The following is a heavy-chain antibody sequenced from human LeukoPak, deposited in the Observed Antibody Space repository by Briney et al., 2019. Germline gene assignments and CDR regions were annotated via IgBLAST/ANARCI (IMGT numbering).Heavy chain of an antibody. CDR2: INHSGST. V-gene: IGHV4-34*01. D-gene: IGHD6-6*01. Sequence: KTSETLSLTCAVYGGSFSGYYWSWIRQPPGKGLEWIGEINHSGSTNYNPSLKSRVTISVDTSKNQFSLKLSSVTAADTAVYYCARGGIAARHRSFDYWGQGTLVTVSS. J-gene: IGHJ4*02. CDR3: ARGGIAARHRSFDY. CDR1: GGSFSGYY.